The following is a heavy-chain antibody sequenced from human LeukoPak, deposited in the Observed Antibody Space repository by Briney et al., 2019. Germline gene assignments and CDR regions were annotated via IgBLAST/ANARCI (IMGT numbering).Heavy chain of an antibody. Sequence: GRSLRLSCAASGFTFSSYGMHWVRQAPGKGLEWVAVIWYDGSNKYYADSVKGRFTISGDNSKNTLYLQMNSLRAEDTAVYYCARVSRPPGIAARPGPHYYYYGMDVWGQGTTVTVSS. CDR2: IWYDGSNK. V-gene: IGHV3-33*01. CDR3: ARVSRPPGIAARPGPHYYYYGMDV. CDR1: GFTFSSYG. D-gene: IGHD6-6*01. J-gene: IGHJ6*02.